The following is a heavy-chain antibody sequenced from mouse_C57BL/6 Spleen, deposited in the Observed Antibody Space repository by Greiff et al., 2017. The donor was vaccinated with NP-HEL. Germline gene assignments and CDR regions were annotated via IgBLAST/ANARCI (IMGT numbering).Heavy chain of an antibody. D-gene: IGHD2-4*01. CDR3: ARGDADYDYDGGGFAY. CDR2: IDPSDSYT. V-gene: IGHV1-59*01. J-gene: IGHJ3*01. CDR1: GYTFTSYW. Sequence: VQLQQPGAELVRPGTSVKLSCKASGYTFTSYWMHWVKQRPGQGLEWIGVIDPSDSYTNYNQKFKGKATLTVDTSSSTAYMQLSSLTSEDSAVYYCARGDADYDYDGGGFAYWGQGTLVTVSA.